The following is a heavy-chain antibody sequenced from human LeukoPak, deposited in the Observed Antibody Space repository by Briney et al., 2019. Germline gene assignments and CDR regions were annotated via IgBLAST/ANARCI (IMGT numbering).Heavy chain of an antibody. V-gene: IGHV1-18*01. CDR3: APAAGPSDPNWFDP. D-gene: IGHD6-13*01. CDR1: GYTFTSYG. J-gene: IGHJ5*02. Sequence: GASVKVSCKASGYTFTSYGISWVRQAPGQGLEWMGWISAYNGNTNYAQKLQGRVTMTTDTSTSTAYMELRSLRSDDTAVYYCAPAAGPSDPNWFDPWGQGTLVTVSS. CDR2: ISAYNGNT.